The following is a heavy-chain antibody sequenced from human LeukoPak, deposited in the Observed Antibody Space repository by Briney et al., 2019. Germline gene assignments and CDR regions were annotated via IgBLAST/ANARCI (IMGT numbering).Heavy chain of an antibody. V-gene: IGHV3-49*04. CDR3: TRDLGYSSSSFGTDV. D-gene: IGHD6-6*01. CDR2: IRSKAYGGTT. Sequence: GGSLRLSCTASGFTFGDYAMSWVRQAPGKGLEWVGFIRSKAYGGTTEYAASVKGRFTISRDDSKSIAYLQMNSLKTEDTAVYYCTRDLGYSSSSFGTDVWGQGTTVTVSS. J-gene: IGHJ6*02. CDR1: GFTFGDYA.